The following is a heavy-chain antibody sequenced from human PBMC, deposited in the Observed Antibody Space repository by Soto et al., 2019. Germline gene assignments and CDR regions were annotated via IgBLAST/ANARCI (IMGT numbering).Heavy chain of an antibody. CDR1: GYTFTSFA. CDR2: INAGNGNI. J-gene: IGHJ4*02. CDR3: ARDGAVAGDSNFDY. Sequence: ASVKVSCKASGYTFTSFAIHWVRQAPGQGLEWMGWINAGNGNIKHSQKFQHRVTITRNTSASTAYMELSSLRFEDTAVYYCARDGAVAGDSNFDYWGQGTLVTVSS. D-gene: IGHD6-19*01. V-gene: IGHV1-3*01.